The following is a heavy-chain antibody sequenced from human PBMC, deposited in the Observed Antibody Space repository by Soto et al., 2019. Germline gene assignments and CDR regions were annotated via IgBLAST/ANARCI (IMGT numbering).Heavy chain of an antibody. Sequence: ASVKVSCKASGGTFSSYAISWVRQAPGQGLEWMGGIIPIFGTANYAQKFQGRVTITADESTSTAYMELSSLRSEDTAVYYCARSMVRGVIMRAPFDYWGQGTLVTVSS. CDR3: ARSMVRGVIMRAPFDY. V-gene: IGHV1-69*13. J-gene: IGHJ4*02. CDR1: GGTFSSYA. CDR2: IIPIFGTA. D-gene: IGHD3-10*01.